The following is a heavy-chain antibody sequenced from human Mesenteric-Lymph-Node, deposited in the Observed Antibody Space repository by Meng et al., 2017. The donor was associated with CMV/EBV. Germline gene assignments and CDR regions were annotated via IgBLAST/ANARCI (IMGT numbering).Heavy chain of an antibody. Sequence: GGSLRLSCAASGFTFSTYTMKWVRQAPGKGLEWVSSITSTSSYIYYADSVKGRFTISRDNARNSLYLQMNSLRAEDTAVYYCARSPYGGPLGYWGQGTLVTVSS. V-gene: IGHV3-21*01. D-gene: IGHD4-23*01. CDR3: ARSPYGGPLGY. CDR1: GFTFSTYT. CDR2: ITSTSSYI. J-gene: IGHJ4*02.